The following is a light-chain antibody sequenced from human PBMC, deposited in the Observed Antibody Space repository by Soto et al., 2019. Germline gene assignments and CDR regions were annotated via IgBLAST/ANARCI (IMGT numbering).Light chain of an antibody. CDR2: AAS. CDR1: QGISNY. Sequence: IQMTQSPSSLSASVGDRVTITCRASQGISNYLAWYQQKPGKVPNLLIYAASTLQSGVPSRFSGSESRTEFTLTISSLQPDDFATYFCQQYDSYPWTFGQGTKVDIK. V-gene: IGKV1-27*01. J-gene: IGKJ1*01. CDR3: QQYDSYPWT.